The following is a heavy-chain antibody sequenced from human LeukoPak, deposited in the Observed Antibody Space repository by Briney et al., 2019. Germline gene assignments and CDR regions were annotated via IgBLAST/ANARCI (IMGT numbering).Heavy chain of an antibody. CDR1: GGSIRSYY. Sequence: SETLSLTCTVSGGSIRSYYWSWIRQPPGKGLEWIGYIYYSGSTNYNPSLKSRVTISVDTSKNQFSLKLSSVTAADTAVYYCARVSETGITDYWGQGTLVTVSS. CDR2: IYYSGST. D-gene: IGHD1-1*01. V-gene: IGHV4-59*01. CDR3: ARVSETGITDY. J-gene: IGHJ4*02.